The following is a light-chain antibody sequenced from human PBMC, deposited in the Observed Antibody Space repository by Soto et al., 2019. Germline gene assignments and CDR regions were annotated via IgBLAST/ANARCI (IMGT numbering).Light chain of an antibody. CDR1: SSDVGGYNY. CDR2: EVS. V-gene: IGLV2-8*01. CDR3: SSYAASNNLGV. Sequence: QSVLTQPPSASGSPGQSVTISCIGTSSDVGGYNYVSWYQQHPGKAPKLMIYEVSKRPSGVPDRSSGSKSGNTASLTVSGLQAEDEADYYCSSYAASNNLGVFGGGTKVTVL. J-gene: IGLJ2*01.